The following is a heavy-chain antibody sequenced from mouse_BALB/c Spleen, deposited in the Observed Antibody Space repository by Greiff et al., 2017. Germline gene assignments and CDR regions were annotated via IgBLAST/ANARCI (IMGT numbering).Heavy chain of an antibody. J-gene: IGHJ4*01. CDR1: GYTFTSYW. V-gene: IGHV1S81*02. CDR2: INPSNGRT. Sequence: VQLQQPGAELVKPGASVKLSCKASGYTFTSYWMHWVKQRPGQGLEWIGEINPSNGRTNYNEKFKSKATLTVDKSSSTAYMQLSSLTSEDSAVYYCARDGYDNYAMDYWGQGTLVTVSS. CDR3: ARDGYDNYAMDY. D-gene: IGHD2-2*01.